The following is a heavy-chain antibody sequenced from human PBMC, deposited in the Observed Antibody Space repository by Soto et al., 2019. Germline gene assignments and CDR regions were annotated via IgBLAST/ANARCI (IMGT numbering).Heavy chain of an antibody. J-gene: IGHJ6*02. V-gene: IGHV1-18*01. Sequence: QVQLVQSGGEVRKPGASVTVSCKASGYTFSRYGMSWVRQAPGQGLEWMGWISTHNGKTNYAQKFQDRVTMATDTSTSTVYLEVRSLTFDDTAVYFSARESDVPYYYYGMDVWGQGTTVSVSS. CDR3: ARESDVPYYYYGMDV. D-gene: IGHD3-10*01. CDR1: GYTFSRYG. CDR2: ISTHNGKT.